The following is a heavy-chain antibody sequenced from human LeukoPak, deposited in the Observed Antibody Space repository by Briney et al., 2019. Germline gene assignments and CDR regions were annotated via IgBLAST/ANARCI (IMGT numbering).Heavy chain of an antibody. J-gene: IGHJ2*01. CDR1: GGSISSGGYS. CDR2: IYHSGST. CDR3: ARAKVPAAITRPTNLNRYWYFDL. Sequence: SETLSLTCAVSGGSISSGGYSWSWIRQPPGKGLEWIGYIYHSGSTYYNPSLKSRVTISVDRSKNQFSLKLSSVTAADTAVYYCARAKVPAAITRPTNLNRYWYFDLWGRGTLVTVSS. D-gene: IGHD2-2*01. V-gene: IGHV4-30-2*01.